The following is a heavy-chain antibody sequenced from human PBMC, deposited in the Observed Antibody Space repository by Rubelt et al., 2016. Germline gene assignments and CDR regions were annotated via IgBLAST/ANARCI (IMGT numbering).Heavy chain of an antibody. CDR1: GYTFTSYG. D-gene: IGHD3-10*01. CDR3: ARGGKFGGLYMYV. V-gene: IGHV1-18*01. Sequence: QVQLVQSGAEVKKPGASVKVSCKASGYTFTSYGISWVRQAPGQGLEWMGWISAYDGNTKYGQILHGGVTMPTDTATSTAYMEVGSLRSDDTSVYYCARGGKFGGLYMYVWGKGTTVTVSS. CDR2: ISAYDGNT. J-gene: IGHJ6*03.